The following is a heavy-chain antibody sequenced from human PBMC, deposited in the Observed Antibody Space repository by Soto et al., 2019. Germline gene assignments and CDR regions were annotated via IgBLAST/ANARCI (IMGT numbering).Heavy chain of an antibody. D-gene: IGHD2-15*01. CDR3: AREAANPCVPPPMSSSTHY. CDR1: GDSVSSNSAA. CDR2: TYYRSKWYN. Sequence: PSQTLSLTCAISGDSVSSNSAAWNWIRQSPSRGLERLGRTYYRSKWYNDYAVSVKSRITINPDTSKNQFSLQLNSVTPEDTAVYYCAREAANPCVPPPMSSSTHYRGTGTLLTLSS. V-gene: IGHV6-1*01. J-gene: IGHJ4*02.